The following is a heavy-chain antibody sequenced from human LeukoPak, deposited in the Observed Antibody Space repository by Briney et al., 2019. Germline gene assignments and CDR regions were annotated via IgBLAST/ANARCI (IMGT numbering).Heavy chain of an antibody. J-gene: IGHJ4*02. CDR2: INPSGGST. V-gene: IGHV1-46*01. CDR3: AKDAQKIVVVLDY. D-gene: IGHD3-22*01. CDR1: GYTFTSYY. Sequence: GASVKVSCKASGYTFTSYYMHWVRQAPGQGLEWMGIINPSGGSTSYAQKFQGRVTMTRDMSTSTVYMELSSLRAEDTAVYYCAKDAQKIVVVLDYWGQGTLVTVSS.